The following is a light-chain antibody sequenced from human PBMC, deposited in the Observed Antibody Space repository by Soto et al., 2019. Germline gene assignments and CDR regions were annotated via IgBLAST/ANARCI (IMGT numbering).Light chain of an antibody. Sequence: QSVLTQPPSASGTPGQTVTISCSGSRSDVGRNAVSWYQQVPGMAPKLLVFATNKRPSGVPDRFSGSASGAYASLAISGLQYEDEAAYYCAAWDDTMNGPLFGGGTKLTVL. CDR2: ATN. CDR3: AAWDDTMNGPL. CDR1: RSDVGRNA. J-gene: IGLJ2*01. V-gene: IGLV1-44*01.